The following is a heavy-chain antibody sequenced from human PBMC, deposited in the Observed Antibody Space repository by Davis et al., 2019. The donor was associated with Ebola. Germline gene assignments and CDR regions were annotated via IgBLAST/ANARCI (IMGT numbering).Heavy chain of an antibody. V-gene: IGHV3-7*03. CDR2: IKQDGSEK. J-gene: IGHJ4*02. CDR1: GFSFTSYS. D-gene: IGHD3-3*01. Sequence: PGGSLRLSCAASGFSFTSYSMNWVRQAPGKGLEWVANIKQDGSEKYYVDSVKGRFTISRDNAKNSLYLQMNSLRAEDTAVYYCAGSGYYFYWGQGTLVTVSS. CDR3: AGSGYYFY.